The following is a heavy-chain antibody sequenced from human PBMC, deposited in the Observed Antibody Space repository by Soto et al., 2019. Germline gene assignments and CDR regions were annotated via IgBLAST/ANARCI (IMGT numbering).Heavy chain of an antibody. CDR3: ARVGARRFDP. CDR1: GYPFRSYY. J-gene: IGHJ5*02. CDR2: ISPYNNNT. Sequence: QLVQSGGEVKKPGASLKVSCKASGYPFRSYYISWVRQAPGQGLEWLGWISPYNNNTHYAQKLQGRVSMTTDPSTTTAYMEVTSLTSDDTAVYYCARVGARRFDPWGPGTQVTVSS. V-gene: IGHV1-18*01.